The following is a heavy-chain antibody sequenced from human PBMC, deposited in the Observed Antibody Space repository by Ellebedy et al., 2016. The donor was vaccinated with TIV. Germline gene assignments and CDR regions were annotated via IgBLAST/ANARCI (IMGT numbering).Heavy chain of an antibody. V-gene: IGHV3-30*03. CDR2: ISYDANNK. J-gene: IGHJ4*02. CDR3: ASLRNDYGDYVNY. Sequence: PGGSLRLSCAASGFTFSSYDMHWVRQAPGKGLEWVALISYDANNKYYADSVKGRFTISRDNSKNTLYLQMNSLRAEDTAVYYCASLRNDYGDYVNYWGQGTLVTVSS. D-gene: IGHD4-17*01. CDR1: GFTFSSYD.